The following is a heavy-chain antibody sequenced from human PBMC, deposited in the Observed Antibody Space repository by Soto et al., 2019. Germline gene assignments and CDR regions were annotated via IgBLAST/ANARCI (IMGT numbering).Heavy chain of an antibody. J-gene: IGHJ4*02. CDR3: ARSLGAYCGGDCYWPLDY. CDR2: IIPIFGTA. Sequence: ASVKVSCKASGGTFSSYAISWVRQAPGQGLEWMGGIIPIFGTANYAQKFQGRVTITADESTSTAYMELSSLRSEDTAVYYCARSLGAYCGGDCYWPLDYWGQGTLVTVSS. D-gene: IGHD2-21*02. CDR1: GGTFSSYA. V-gene: IGHV1-69*13.